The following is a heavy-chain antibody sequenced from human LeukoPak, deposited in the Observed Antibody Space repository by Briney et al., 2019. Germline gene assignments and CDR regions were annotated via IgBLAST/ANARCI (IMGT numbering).Heavy chain of an antibody. CDR3: ARHVYSSSWYYYFDY. Sequence: SETLSLTCTVSGGSISSSSYYWGWIRQPPGKGLEWIGSIYYSGSTYYNPSLKSRVTISVDTSKNQFSLKLSSVTAADTAVYYCARHVYSSSWYYYFDYWGQGTLVTVSP. J-gene: IGHJ4*02. V-gene: IGHV4-39*01. D-gene: IGHD6-13*01. CDR2: IYYSGST. CDR1: GGSISSSSYY.